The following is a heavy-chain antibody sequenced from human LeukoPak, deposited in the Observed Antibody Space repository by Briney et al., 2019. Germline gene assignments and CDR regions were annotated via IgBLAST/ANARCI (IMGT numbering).Heavy chain of an antibody. CDR3: TRAHGRITRDAYLDY. CDR2: IYSSGST. D-gene: IGHD3-10*01. Sequence: GSLRLSCAASGFSVSSNYMSWVRQAPGKGLTWVSVIYSSGSTYYADSVKGRFAISRDDSKNTLHLQMNRLRAEDTAMYYCTRAHGRITRDAYLDYWGQGTLVTVSS. V-gene: IGHV3-53*01. CDR1: GFSVSSNY. J-gene: IGHJ4*02.